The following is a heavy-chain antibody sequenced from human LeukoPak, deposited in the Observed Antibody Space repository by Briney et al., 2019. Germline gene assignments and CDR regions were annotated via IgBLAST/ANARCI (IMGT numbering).Heavy chain of an antibody. CDR1: GFTFDDYA. Sequence: GRSLRLSCAASGFTFDDYAMHWVRQVPGKGLEWVSGISWNSGSIGYADSVKGRFTISRDNAKNSLYLQMNSLRAEDTALYYCAKDRFYDSSGSFDYWGQGTLVTVSS. V-gene: IGHV3-9*01. CDR3: AKDRFYDSSGSFDY. D-gene: IGHD3-22*01. CDR2: ISWNSGSI. J-gene: IGHJ4*02.